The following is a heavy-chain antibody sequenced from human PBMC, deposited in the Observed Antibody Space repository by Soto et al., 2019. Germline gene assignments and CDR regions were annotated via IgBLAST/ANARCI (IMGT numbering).Heavy chain of an antibody. J-gene: IGHJ4*02. D-gene: IGHD3-3*01. Sequence: EVQLLQSGGGLVQPGGSLRLSCEVSGFTFENYAMNWVRRAPGKGLEWVSSISNIGGQTYYADSVKGRFTISRDMSKMTVHLRMNNLSADDTGVYFCAREMWGWGYDICGVVISFDLWGQGTPVTVSS. CDR3: AREMWGWGYDICGVVISFDL. CDR1: GFTFENYA. V-gene: IGHV3-23*01. CDR2: ISNIGGQT.